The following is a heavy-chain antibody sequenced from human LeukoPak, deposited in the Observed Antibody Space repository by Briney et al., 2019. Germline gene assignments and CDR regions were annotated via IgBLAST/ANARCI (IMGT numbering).Heavy chain of an antibody. Sequence: SETLSLTCTVSGGSISSYYWSWIRQPPGKGLEWIGYIYYSGSTNYNPSLKSRVTISVDTSKNQFSLKLSSVTAADTAVYYCARGTLVLRFLEWRGSTPNWFDPWGQGTLVTVSS. V-gene: IGHV4-59*12. CDR2: IYYSGST. CDR3: ARGTLVLRFLEWRGSTPNWFDP. J-gene: IGHJ5*02. CDR1: GGSISSYY. D-gene: IGHD3-3*01.